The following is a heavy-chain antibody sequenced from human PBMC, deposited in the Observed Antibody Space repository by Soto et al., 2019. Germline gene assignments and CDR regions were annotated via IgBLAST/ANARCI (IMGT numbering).Heavy chain of an antibody. CDR1: GYTFTGYY. J-gene: IGHJ4*02. D-gene: IGHD3-16*01. CDR2: INPNSGGT. Sequence: QVQLVQSGAEVKKPGASVKVSCKASGYTFTGYYMHWVRQAPGQGLEWMGWINPNSGGTNYAQKFQGWGTMTRDTSISKAYTELSRLRSDDTAVYYCAGGDLNRKRGFPYWGQGTLVTVSS. CDR3: AGGDLNRKRGFPY. V-gene: IGHV1-2*04.